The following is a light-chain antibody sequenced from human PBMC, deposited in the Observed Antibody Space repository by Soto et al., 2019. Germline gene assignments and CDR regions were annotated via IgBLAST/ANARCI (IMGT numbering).Light chain of an antibody. CDR3: NSYTSSSTRV. J-gene: IGLJ3*02. Sequence: QSVLTQPASVSGSPGQSITISCTGTSSDIGRYNYVSWYQQHPGKAPKLMIYEVSNRPSGVSDRFSGFKSGNTASLTISGLQTEDEADYYCNSYTSSSTRVFGGGTQLTVL. CDR2: EVS. V-gene: IGLV2-14*01. CDR1: SSDIGRYNY.